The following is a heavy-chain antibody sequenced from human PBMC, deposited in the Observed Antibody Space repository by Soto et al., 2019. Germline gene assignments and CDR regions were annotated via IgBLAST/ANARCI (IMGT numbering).Heavy chain of an antibody. CDR3: ARSSLNHRPFEL. D-gene: IGHD6-6*01. J-gene: IGHJ4*02. V-gene: IGHV4-59*13. CDR1: GGSIGHSY. CDR2: IYYSGSA. Sequence: QVQLQESGPGLLKPSETLSLTCTVSGGSIGHSYWSWIRQPPGKGLEWIGYIYYSGSANYKPSLTNRVTMSVDTSKNQFSLNLTSVTAADTAMYYCARSSLNHRPFELWGQGTRVTVSS.